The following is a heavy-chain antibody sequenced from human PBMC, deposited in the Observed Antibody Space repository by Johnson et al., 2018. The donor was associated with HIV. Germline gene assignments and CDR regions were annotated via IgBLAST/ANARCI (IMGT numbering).Heavy chain of an antibody. CDR3: ASGGHYDLNAFDI. J-gene: IGHJ3*02. CDR1: GFTFSSYG. Sequence: QVQLVESGGGVVQPGGSLRLSCAASGFTFSSYGMHWVRQAPGKGLEWVAFIRYDGSNKYYADSVKGRFTISRDNSKNTLYLQMNSLRPEDTAVYYCASGGHYDLNAFDIWGQGTMVTVSS. V-gene: IGHV3-30*02. D-gene: IGHD3-16*01. CDR2: IRYDGSNK.